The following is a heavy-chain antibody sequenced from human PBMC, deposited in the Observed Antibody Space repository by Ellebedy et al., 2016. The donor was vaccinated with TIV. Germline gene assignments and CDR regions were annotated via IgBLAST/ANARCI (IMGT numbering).Heavy chain of an antibody. J-gene: IGHJ4*02. CDR2: IHQDGSEK. Sequence: PGGSLRLSCAPAGFTFFNHWMNWVRQAPGKGLEWVAFIHQDGSEKYYVDSVKGRFTISRDNAKNSLHLQMNSLTAADTAVYYCARDFTPLSRIVGATYFDYWGQGTLVTVSS. CDR1: GFTFFNHW. CDR3: ARDFTPLSRIVGATYFDY. D-gene: IGHD1-26*01. V-gene: IGHV3-7*01.